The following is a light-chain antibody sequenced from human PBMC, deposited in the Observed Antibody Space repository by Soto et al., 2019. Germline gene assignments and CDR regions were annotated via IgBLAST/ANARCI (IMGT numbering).Light chain of an antibody. CDR1: QSVSSN. Sequence: EIVMTQSPATLSVSPGERATLSCRASQSVSSNLAWYQQKPGQAPRLLIYGASTRATSIPARFRGSGSGTEITLTISSLQSEDFAVYYCQQYNNWPPLTFGGGTKVEIK. CDR2: GAS. J-gene: IGKJ4*01. V-gene: IGKV3-15*01. CDR3: QQYNNWPPLT.